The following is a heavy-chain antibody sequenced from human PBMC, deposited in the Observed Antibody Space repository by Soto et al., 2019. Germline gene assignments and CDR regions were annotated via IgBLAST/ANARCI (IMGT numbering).Heavy chain of an antibody. CDR1: GGSISSSSYY. V-gene: IGHV4-39*07. CDR3: ARVGSGYPFDY. CDR2: IYYSGNSGST. Sequence: LTCTVSGGSISSSSYYWGWIRQPPGKGLEWIGSIYYSGNSGSTYYNPSLKSRVTISVDTSKNQFSLKLSSVTAADTAVYYCARVGSGYPFDYWGQ. J-gene: IGHJ4*02. D-gene: IGHD3-3*01.